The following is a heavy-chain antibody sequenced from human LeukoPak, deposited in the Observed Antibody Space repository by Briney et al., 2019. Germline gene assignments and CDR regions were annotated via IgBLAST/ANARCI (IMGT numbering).Heavy chain of an antibody. CDR3: ARDPYYYDSSGYRPLYYFDY. J-gene: IGHJ4*02. V-gene: IGHV3-21*01. CDR2: ISNIGNHI. D-gene: IGHD3-22*01. CDR1: GFTFSSYS. Sequence: GGSLRLSCAASGFTFSSYSMNWVRQAPGKGLEWVSSISNIGNHIYYADSVKGRFTISRDNSKNTLYLQMNSLRAEDTAVYYCARDPYYYDSSGYRPLYYFDYWGQGTLVTVSS.